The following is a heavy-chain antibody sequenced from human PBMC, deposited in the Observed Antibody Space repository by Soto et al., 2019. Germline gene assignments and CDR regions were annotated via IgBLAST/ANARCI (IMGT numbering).Heavy chain of an antibody. CDR1: GDSISNYY. V-gene: IGHV4-4*07. CDR2: IYTSGNT. J-gene: IGHJ4*02. CDR3: ARVKLAGRGSFHY. Sequence: PSETLSLTCTVSGDSISNYYWSWIRQPAGKGLEWIGRIYTSGNTDYNPSLKSRVTMSVDTSKNQFSLRLSSVTAADTAIYYCARVKLAGRGSFHYWGQGTLVTVSS. D-gene: IGHD3-3*02.